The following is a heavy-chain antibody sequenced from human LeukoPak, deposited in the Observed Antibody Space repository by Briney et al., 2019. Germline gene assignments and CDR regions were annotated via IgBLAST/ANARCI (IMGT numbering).Heavy chain of an antibody. CDR2: IYYSGST. CDR3: ARIRSTVSRSFDY. D-gene: IGHD4-11*01. J-gene: IGHJ4*02. CDR1: GGSISSGGYY. V-gene: IGHV4-31*03. Sequence: PSETLSLTCTVSGGSISSGGYYWSWIRQHPGKGLEWIANIYYSGSTYYNPSLKSRLTISVDTPKNQFFLKLSSVTAADTAVYYCARIRSTVSRSFDYWGQGTLVTVSS.